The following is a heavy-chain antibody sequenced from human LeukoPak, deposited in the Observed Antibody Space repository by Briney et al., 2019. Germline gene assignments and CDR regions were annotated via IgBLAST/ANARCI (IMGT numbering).Heavy chain of an antibody. J-gene: IGHJ4*02. D-gene: IGHD3-10*01. Sequence: GGSLRLSCAASGFTFSGSALHWVRQASGKGLEWVGRIRSTANGYATAYAASVKGRFTISRDDSKNTAYLQMDSLKTEDTAVYYCTGNYYGSGSYADFDYWGQGTLVTVSS. CDR3: TGNYYGSGSYADFDY. V-gene: IGHV3-73*01. CDR1: GFTFSGSA. CDR2: IRSTANGYAT.